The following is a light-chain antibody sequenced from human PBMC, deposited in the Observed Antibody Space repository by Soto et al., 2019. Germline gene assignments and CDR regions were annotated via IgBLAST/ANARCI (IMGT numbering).Light chain of an antibody. V-gene: IGKV3-20*01. CDR2: GAS. J-gene: IGKJ2*01. Sequence: EIVLTQSPGTLSLSPGERATLSCRASQSVSSSYLAWYQQKPGQAPRLLIYGASIRATGIPDRFSGSGSGTDFTLTISRLEPEDFAVYDCQQYGGSSYTFGQGTKLEIK. CDR1: QSVSSSY. CDR3: QQYGGSSYT.